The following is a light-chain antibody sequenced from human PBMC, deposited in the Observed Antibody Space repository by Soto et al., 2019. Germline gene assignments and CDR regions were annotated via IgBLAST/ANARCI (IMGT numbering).Light chain of an antibody. CDR2: LESSGSQ. CDR3: ETWNSNTRV. V-gene: IGLV4-60*03. CDR1: SGHRSYI. Sequence: QPVLTQSSSASASLGSSVNLTRTLSSGHRSYIIAWHQQQPGKAPRFLMRLESSGSQNKGSGVPDRFSGSSSGAARYLTISNLQSEDEADYYCETWNSNTRVFGGGTQLTVL. J-gene: IGLJ3*02.